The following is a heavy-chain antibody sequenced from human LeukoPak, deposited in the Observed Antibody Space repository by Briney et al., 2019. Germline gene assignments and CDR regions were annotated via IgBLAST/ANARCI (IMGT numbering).Heavy chain of an antibody. CDR1: GGSFSGYY. V-gene: IGHV4-34*01. J-gene: IGHJ6*03. CDR2: INHSGST. CDR3: ARAAGAVYYYYYYMDV. D-gene: IGHD6-13*01. Sequence: PSETLSLTCAVYGGSFSGYYWSWIRQPPGKGLEWIGEINHSGSTNYNPSLKSRVTISVDTSKNQFSLKLSSVTAADTAVYYCARAAGAVYYYYYYMDVWGKGTTVTVSS.